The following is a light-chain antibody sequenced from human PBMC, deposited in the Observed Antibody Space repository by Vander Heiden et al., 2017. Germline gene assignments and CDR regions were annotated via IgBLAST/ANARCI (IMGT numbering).Light chain of an antibody. CDR3: QQRYTWPLT. Sequence: EIVVTQSTATLSLFPGERATLSCRASQSINNYVAWYQQKPGQAPRLLIYDTFNRATGIPARFSASGSGTDFTLTISSLAPEDSAVYYCQQRYTWPLTFGGGTKVEIK. CDR1: QSINNY. V-gene: IGKV3-11*01. J-gene: IGKJ4*01. CDR2: DTF.